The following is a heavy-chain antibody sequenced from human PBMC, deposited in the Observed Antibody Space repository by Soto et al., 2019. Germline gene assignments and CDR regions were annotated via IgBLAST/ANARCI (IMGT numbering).Heavy chain of an antibody. CDR3: ARGLIVEFDAFDI. CDR1: GGSISSGGYS. J-gene: IGHJ3*02. Sequence: SETLSLTCAVSGGSISSGGYSWSWIRQPPGKGLEWIGYIYHSGSTYYNPSLKSRVTISVDRSKNQFSLKLSSVTAADTAVYYCARGLIVEFDAFDIWGQGTMVTVSS. V-gene: IGHV4-30-2*01. CDR2: IYHSGST. D-gene: IGHD3-22*01.